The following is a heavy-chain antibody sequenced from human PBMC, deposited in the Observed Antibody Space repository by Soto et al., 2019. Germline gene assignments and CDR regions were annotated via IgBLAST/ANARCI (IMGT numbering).Heavy chain of an antibody. CDR1: GFAFDDYA. CDR3: AKDGCSGGSCSRYYYGMDV. V-gene: IGHV3-9*01. J-gene: IGHJ6*02. Sequence: GGSLRLSCAASGFAFDDYAMHWVRQAPGKGLEWVSGISWNSGSIGCADSVKGRFTISRDNAKNSLYLQMNSLRAEDTALYYCAKDGCSGGSCSRYYYGMDVWGQGTTVTVSS. CDR2: ISWNSGSI. D-gene: IGHD2-15*01.